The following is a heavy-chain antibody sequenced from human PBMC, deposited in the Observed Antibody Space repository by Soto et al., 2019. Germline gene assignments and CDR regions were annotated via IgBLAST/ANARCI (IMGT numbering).Heavy chain of an antibody. Sequence: GGSLRLSCAASGFTFSSYGMHWVRQAPGKGLEWVAVISYDGSNKYYADSVKGRFTISRDNSKNTLYLQMNSLRAEDTAVYYCAKDSLFLEWFPYFYGMDVWGQGTTVTVSS. CDR1: GFTFSSYG. D-gene: IGHD3-3*01. CDR2: ISYDGSNK. V-gene: IGHV3-30*18. J-gene: IGHJ6*02. CDR3: AKDSLFLEWFPYFYGMDV.